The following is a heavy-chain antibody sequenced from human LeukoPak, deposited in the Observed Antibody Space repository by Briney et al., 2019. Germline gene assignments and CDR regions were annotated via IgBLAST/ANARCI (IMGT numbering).Heavy chain of an antibody. Sequence: ASVKVSCKASGYTFTSYDINWVRQATGQGLEWMGWMNPNSGNTGYAQKFQGRVAITRNTSISTAYIELSSLRSEDTAVYYCARNGSSTSQFILPRSSWFDPWGQGTLVTVSS. J-gene: IGHJ5*02. CDR1: GYTFTSYD. CDR3: ARNGSSTSQFILPRSSWFDP. CDR2: MNPNSGNT. D-gene: IGHD2-2*01. V-gene: IGHV1-8*03.